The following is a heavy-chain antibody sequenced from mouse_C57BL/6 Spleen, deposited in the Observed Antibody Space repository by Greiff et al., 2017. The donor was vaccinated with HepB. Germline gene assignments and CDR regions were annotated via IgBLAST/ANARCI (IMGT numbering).Heavy chain of an antibody. CDR2: GQGLDWMG. D-gene: IGHD4-1*01. CDR1: YPFSRRWN. Sequence: QVQLQQPGPELARPWASGKFSCQAFYPFSRRWNFPFGETNYGWRWVKQGLGQGLDWMGAIYLGKGDTSYMQKFKGKATLTADKSSRTAYMQLSSLTSEDSAVYYCASTGTGYWYFDVWGTGTTVTVSS. V-gene: IGHV1-87*01. CDR3: SEDSAVYYCASTGTGYWYFDV. J-gene: IGHJ1*03.